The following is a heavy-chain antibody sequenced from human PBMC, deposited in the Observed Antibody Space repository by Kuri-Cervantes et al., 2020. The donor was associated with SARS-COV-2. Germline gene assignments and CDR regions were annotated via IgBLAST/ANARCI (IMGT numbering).Heavy chain of an antibody. CDR1: GFLVSGYY. V-gene: IGHV3-66*04. J-gene: IGHJ4*02. CDR3: ARRGGALGYFDY. Sequence: GGSLRLSCEASGFLVSGYYMTWVRQAPGKGRVWVSVIYSGGTTYYADSVKGRFTISRDDAKNSLYLRMNSLRDEDTAVYYCARRGGALGYFDYWGQGTLVTVSS. D-gene: IGHD1-26*01. CDR2: IYSGGTT.